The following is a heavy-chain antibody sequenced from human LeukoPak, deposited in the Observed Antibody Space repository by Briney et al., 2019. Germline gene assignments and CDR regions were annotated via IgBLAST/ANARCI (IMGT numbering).Heavy chain of an antibody. J-gene: IGHJ4*02. V-gene: IGHV7-4-1*02. CDR1: GYTFSSYT. CDR3: ASGPSYSGSNEYFDS. Sequence: GSVKVSCKASGYTFSSYTMNWVRQAPGQGLEWMGWINTNTGNPTYAQDYTGRFVFPLDTSVSTTYLQISRLKAEDTAVYYCASGPSYSGSNEYFDSWGQGTLVTVSS. D-gene: IGHD1-26*01. CDR2: INTNTGNP.